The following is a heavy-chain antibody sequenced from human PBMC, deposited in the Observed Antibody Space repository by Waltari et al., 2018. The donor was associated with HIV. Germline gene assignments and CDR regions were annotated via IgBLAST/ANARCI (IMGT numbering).Heavy chain of an antibody. J-gene: IGHJ6*02. Sequence: EVQLVESGGGLVQPGRSLRLSCRGSGFTFADYGMSLLRQAPGKGLEWVGVITSETYGGTAEDAASVTGRFVISREDSKSIAYLQMNSLEIEDTGVYYCSRPSGTLHSYGMDVWGQGTTVTVSS. CDR1: GFTFADYG. V-gene: IGHV3-49*03. CDR2: ITSETYGGTA. CDR3: SRPSGTLHSYGMDV. D-gene: IGHD1-26*01.